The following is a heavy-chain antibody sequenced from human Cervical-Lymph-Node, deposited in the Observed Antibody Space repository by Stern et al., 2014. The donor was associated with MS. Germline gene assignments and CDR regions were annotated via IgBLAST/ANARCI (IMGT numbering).Heavy chain of an antibody. Sequence: EVQLVESGAEVKKPGESLKISCKLSGYSFTIYYIAWVRQMPGKGLEWMGVIYPDDSDTTYSPSFQGQFTISADKSITTAYLQWSSLRASDTAMYYCARHVQGFDYWGQGTLVTVSS. CDR3: ARHVQGFDY. J-gene: IGHJ4*02. CDR1: GYSFTIYY. CDR2: IYPDDSDT. V-gene: IGHV5-51*01.